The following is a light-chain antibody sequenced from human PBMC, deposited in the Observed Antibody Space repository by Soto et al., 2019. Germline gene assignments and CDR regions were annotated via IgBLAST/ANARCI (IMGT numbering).Light chain of an antibody. CDR1: QTIFSG. CDR3: QQYNSYPYS. V-gene: IGKV1-5*03. J-gene: IGKJ2*03. CDR2: KAP. Sequence: IQMTQSPSTLSASVGDRVSITCRASQTIFSGLAWYQQKPGKAPNLLIDKAPSLESGVPSRYSGSGSGTEFTLTISGLQPDDFAAYYCQQYNSYPYSFGQGTKLEIK.